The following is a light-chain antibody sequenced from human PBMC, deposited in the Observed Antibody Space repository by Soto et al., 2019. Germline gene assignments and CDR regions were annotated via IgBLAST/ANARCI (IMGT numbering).Light chain of an antibody. V-gene: IGKV1-39*01. Sequence: DIQGTQSPSSLSASVGDRVTITCRAGQSISTFLNWYQQKLGKAPKLLIYAATSLQSGVPSRFSGSGSGTQFTLTISSLQPEDFATDYGQQSYSTPRTFGQGTKVDIK. CDR1: QSISTF. J-gene: IGKJ1*01. CDR2: AAT. CDR3: QQSYSTPRT.